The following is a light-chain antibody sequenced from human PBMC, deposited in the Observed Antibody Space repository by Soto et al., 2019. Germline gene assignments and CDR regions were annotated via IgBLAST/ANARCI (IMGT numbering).Light chain of an antibody. Sequence: DIQMTQSPSSLSASVGDRVTITCRASQSISSYLNWYQQKPRKAPNLLIYAASSLQSVVPSRFSGSGSGTDFTLTISSLQPEDFATYYCQQSYRTPRTFGPGTKVDIK. J-gene: IGKJ3*01. CDR1: QSISSY. V-gene: IGKV1-39*01. CDR2: AAS. CDR3: QQSYRTPRT.